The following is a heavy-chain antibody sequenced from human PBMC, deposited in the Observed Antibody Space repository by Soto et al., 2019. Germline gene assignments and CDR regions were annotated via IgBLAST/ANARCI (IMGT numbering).Heavy chain of an antibody. V-gene: IGHV4-30-4*01. CDR3: ARSSYLAEGYYYYGMDV. CDR1: GGSISSGDYY. CDR2: IYYSGST. J-gene: IGHJ6*02. Sequence: KASETLSLTCTVSGGSISSGDYYWSWSRQPPGKGLEWIGYIYYSGSTYYNPSLKSRVTISVDTSKNQFSLKLSSVTAADTAVYYCARSSYLAEGYYYYGMDVWGQGTTVTVSS.